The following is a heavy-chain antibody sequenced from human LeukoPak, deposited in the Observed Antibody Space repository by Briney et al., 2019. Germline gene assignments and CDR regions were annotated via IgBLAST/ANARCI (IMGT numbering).Heavy chain of an antibody. J-gene: IGHJ6*02. CDR2: ISYDGSKK. D-gene: IGHD1-1*01. Sequence: GGSLRLSCAASGFTFSSYGMHWVRQAPGKGLEWAAVISYDGSKKYYADSVKGRFTISRDNSKNTLYLQMNSLRAEDTAVYYCAKENLLQYFYYGMDVWGQGTTVTVSS. V-gene: IGHV3-30*18. CDR3: AKENLLQYFYYGMDV. CDR1: GFTFSSYG.